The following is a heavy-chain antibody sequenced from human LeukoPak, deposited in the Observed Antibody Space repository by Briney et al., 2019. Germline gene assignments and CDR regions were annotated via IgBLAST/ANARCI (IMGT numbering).Heavy chain of an antibody. CDR1: GGSISSSYYY. CDR2: IYYSGST. V-gene: IGHV4-39*01. J-gene: IGHJ5*02. CDR3: ARRAYSDYGGVSVDP. Sequence: SETLSLTCTVSGGSISSSYYYWGWIRQPPGKGLEWIGSIYYSGSTYYNPSLKSRVTISVDTSKNQFSLKLRSVTAADTAVYYCARRAYSDYGGVSVDPWGQGTLVTVSS. D-gene: IGHD4-11*01.